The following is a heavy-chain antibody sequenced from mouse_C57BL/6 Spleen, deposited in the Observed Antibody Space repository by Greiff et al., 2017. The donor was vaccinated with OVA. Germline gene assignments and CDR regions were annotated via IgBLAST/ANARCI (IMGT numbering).Heavy chain of an antibody. Sequence: QVQLQQPGAELVKPGASVKMSCKASGYTFTSYWITWVKQRPGQGLEWIGDIYPGSGSTNYNEKFKSKATLTVDTSSSTAYMQLSSLTSEDSAVYYCARGRYGNSYWYFDVWGTGTTVTVSS. CDR3: ARGRYGNSYWYFDV. D-gene: IGHD2-10*02. V-gene: IGHV1-55*01. CDR2: IYPGSGST. J-gene: IGHJ1*03. CDR1: GYTFTSYW.